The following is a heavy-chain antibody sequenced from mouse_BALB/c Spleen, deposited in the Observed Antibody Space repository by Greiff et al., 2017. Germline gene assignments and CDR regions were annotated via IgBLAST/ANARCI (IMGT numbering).Heavy chain of an antibody. CDR1: GFTFSDYY. Sequence: EVKLVESGGGLVKPGGSLKLSCAASGFTFSDYYMYWVRQTPEKRLEWVATISDGGSYTYYPDSVKGRFTISRDNAKNNLYLQMSSLKSEDTAMYYCARDQTGTTVEGYFDVWGAGTTVTVSS. J-gene: IGHJ1*01. CDR2: ISDGGSYT. V-gene: IGHV5-4*02. D-gene: IGHD1-1*01. CDR3: ARDQTGTTVEGYFDV.